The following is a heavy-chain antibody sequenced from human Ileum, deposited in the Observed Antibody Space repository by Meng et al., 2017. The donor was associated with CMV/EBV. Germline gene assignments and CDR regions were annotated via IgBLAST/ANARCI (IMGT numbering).Heavy chain of an antibody. J-gene: IGHJ4*02. Sequence: GGSLRLSCAASGFTISNYAMIWVRQAPGKGLEWVSIIYSDDDSTHYADSVRGRFTISRDDSQNTLYLQMSSLRAEDTAVYFCAKGASNMWFGGDFWGQGNLVTVSS. CDR1: GFTISNYA. D-gene: IGHD3-10*01. CDR3: AKGASNMWFGGDF. CDR2: IYSDDDST. V-gene: IGHV3-23*03.